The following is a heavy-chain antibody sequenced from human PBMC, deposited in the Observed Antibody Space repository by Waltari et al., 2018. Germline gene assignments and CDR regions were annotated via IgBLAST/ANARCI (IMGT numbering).Heavy chain of an antibody. CDR2: ITVYNGNT. CDR1: GYTFSSYT. Sequence: QVQLVQSGAEVKKPGASVKVSCKASGYTFSSYTISWVRQAPGQGLEWMGWITVYNGNTNDEQKVQGRVTMATDTSTSTAYMELRSLRSDDTAVYYCAREGYYGDYFDYWGQGTLVTVSS. J-gene: IGHJ4*02. CDR3: AREGYYGDYFDY. D-gene: IGHD4-17*01. V-gene: IGHV1-18*01.